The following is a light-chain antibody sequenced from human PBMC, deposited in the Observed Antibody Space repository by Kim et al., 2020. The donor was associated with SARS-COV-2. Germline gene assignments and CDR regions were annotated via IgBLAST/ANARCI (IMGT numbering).Light chain of an antibody. J-gene: IGKJ2*01. CDR2: WAS. CDR3: QQYYSTPYT. V-gene: IGKV4-1*01. CDR1: QSVLYSSNNQNY. Sequence: RATINCKSSQSVLYSSNNQNYLARYQQKPGQPPKLLIYWASTREYGVPDRFSGSGSGTDFTLTISSLQAEDVAVYYCQQYYSTPYTFGQGTKLEI.